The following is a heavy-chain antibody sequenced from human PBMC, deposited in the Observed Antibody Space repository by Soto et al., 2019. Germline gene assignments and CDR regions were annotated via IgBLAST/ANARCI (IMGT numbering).Heavy chain of an antibody. J-gene: IGHJ4*02. CDR2: IYYSGST. CDR1: GGSISSGGYY. Sequence: SETLSLTCTVSGGSISSGGYYWSWIRQHPGKGLEWIGYIYYSGSTYYNPSLKSRVTISVDTSKNQFSLKLSSVTAADTAVYYCARGWGGMAGYFDYWGQGTLVTVSS. V-gene: IGHV4-31*03. CDR3: ARGWGGMAGYFDY. D-gene: IGHD1-26*01.